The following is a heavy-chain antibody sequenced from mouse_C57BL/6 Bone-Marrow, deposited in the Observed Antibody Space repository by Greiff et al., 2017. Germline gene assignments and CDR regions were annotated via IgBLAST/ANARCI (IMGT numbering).Heavy chain of an antibody. CDR1: GFTFSSYG. Sequence: EVQLVESGGDLVKPGGSLKLSCAASGFTFSSYGMSWVRQTPDKRLEWVATISSGGSYTYYPASVKGRFTISRDNAKNTLYLQMSSLKSEDTAMYYCASGGGYWFAYWGQGTLVTVSA. CDR3: ASGGGYWFAY. D-gene: IGHD1-1*02. CDR2: ISSGGSYT. J-gene: IGHJ3*01. V-gene: IGHV5-6*01.